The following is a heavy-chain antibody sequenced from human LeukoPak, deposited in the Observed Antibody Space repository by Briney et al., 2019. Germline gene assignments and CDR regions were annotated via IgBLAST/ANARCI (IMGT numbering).Heavy chain of an antibody. CDR2: IYPGDSDT. V-gene: IGHV5-51*01. Sequence: GGSLQISFKGSGYGFTSYWIGWVRPGPGKGLEWRGIIYPGDSDTRYSPSFQGQVTISADKSISTAYLQWSSLKASDTAMYYCARSRSYYGSGSHFDYWGQGTLVTVSS. CDR1: GYGFTSYW. CDR3: ARSRSYYGSGSHFDY. J-gene: IGHJ4*02. D-gene: IGHD3-10*01.